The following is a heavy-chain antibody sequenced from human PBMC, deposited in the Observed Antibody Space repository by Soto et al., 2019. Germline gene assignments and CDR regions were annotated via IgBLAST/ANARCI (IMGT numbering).Heavy chain of an antibody. J-gene: IGHJ4*02. D-gene: IGHD2-21*01. CDR1: GASIYTYY. CDR3: AREEVVRYFGV. CDR2: IHYSGST. V-gene: IGHV4-59*01. Sequence: SETLSLTCNVSGASIYTYYWNWIRQSPGKGLEWIGYIHYSGSTSNPSLKSRVTISVDTSKNQVSLKLSSVTAADTAVYYCAREEVVRYFGVWGQGTLVTVSS.